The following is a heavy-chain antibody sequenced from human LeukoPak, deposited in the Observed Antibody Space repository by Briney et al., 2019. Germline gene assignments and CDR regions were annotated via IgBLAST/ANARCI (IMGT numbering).Heavy chain of an antibody. CDR3: ARDYSSGYPVDY. CDR1: VFTFSSYA. Sequence: PGGSLRLSCACSVFTFSSYAMHWVRQAPGKGLEWVAVISYDGSNKYYADSVKGRFTISRDNSKNTLYLQMNSLRAEDTAVYYCARDYSSGYPVDYWGQGTLVTVSS. D-gene: IGHD3-22*01. CDR2: ISYDGSNK. J-gene: IGHJ4*02. V-gene: IGHV3-30-3*01.